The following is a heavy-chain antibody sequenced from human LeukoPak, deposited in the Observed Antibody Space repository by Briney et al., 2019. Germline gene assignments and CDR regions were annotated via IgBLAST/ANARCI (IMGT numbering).Heavy chain of an antibody. J-gene: IGHJ3*02. D-gene: IGHD2-15*01. Sequence: SSETLSLTCTVSGGSISTNYYYWGWIRQPPGKGLEWIGNIYYSGSTFYNPSLKSRVTISVDTSTNHFSLNLDSVTAADTAVYYCTRLGRPLYCSGGSCYSHAFDIWGQGTMVTVSS. V-gene: IGHV4-39*02. CDR1: GGSISTNYYY. CDR3: TRLGRPLYCSGGSCYSHAFDI. CDR2: IYYSGST.